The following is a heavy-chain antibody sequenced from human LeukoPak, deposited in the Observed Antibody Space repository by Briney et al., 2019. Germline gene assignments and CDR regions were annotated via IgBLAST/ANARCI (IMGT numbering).Heavy chain of an antibody. V-gene: IGHV1-24*01. CDR3: ATYTPIAAANWFDP. CDR1: GYTLTELF. J-gene: IGHJ5*02. D-gene: IGHD6-13*01. Sequence: ASVKVSCMVSGYTLTELFMHWVRQAPGKGLEWMGGFDPGDGETIYAQKFQGRVTMTEDTSTDTAYMELSSLRSEDTAVYYCATYTPIAAANWFDPWGQGTLVTVSS. CDR2: FDPGDGET.